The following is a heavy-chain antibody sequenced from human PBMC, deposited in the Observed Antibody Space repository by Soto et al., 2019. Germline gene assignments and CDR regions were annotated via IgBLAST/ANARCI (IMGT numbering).Heavy chain of an antibody. CDR3: ARKNIRKIRYYYYGMDV. J-gene: IGHJ6*02. CDR1: GYSFTSYW. Sequence: PGESLKISCKGSGYSFTSYWISWVRQMPGKGLEWMGRIDPSDSYTNYSPSFQGHVTISADKSISTAYLQWSSLKASDTAMYYCARKNIRKIRYYYYGMDVWGQGTTVTVSS. V-gene: IGHV5-10-1*01. CDR2: IDPSDSYT.